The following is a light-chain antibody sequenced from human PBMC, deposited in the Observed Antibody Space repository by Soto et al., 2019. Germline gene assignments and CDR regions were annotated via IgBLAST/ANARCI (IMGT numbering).Light chain of an antibody. CDR2: GAS. CDR3: QQYENLPFT. J-gene: IGKJ3*01. Sequence: DIQMTQSPSSLSASVGDRVTITCQASQDISNYLNWYQQKPGKGPKLLIHGASNLETGVPSRFSGSGSGTDFTFTISSLQPEDIATYYCQQYENLPFTFGPGTKVDI. V-gene: IGKV1-33*01. CDR1: QDISNY.